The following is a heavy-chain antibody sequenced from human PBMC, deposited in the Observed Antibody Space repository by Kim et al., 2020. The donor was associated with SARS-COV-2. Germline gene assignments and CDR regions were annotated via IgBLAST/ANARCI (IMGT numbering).Heavy chain of an antibody. Sequence: SLRLSCATSGFTFDDYAMHWVRQAPGKGLEWVSGITWNSGSISYADSVKGRFTISRDNAKNSLYLQMKSLRVEDTAFYYCAKRRSSGWTWGAFDIWGQ. CDR1: GFTFDDYA. D-gene: IGHD6-19*01. J-gene: IGHJ3*02. V-gene: IGHV3-9*01. CDR2: ITWNSGSI. CDR3: AKRRSSGWTWGAFDI.